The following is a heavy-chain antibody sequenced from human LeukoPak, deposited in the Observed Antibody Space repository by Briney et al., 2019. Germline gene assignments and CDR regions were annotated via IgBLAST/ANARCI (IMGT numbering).Heavy chain of an antibody. Sequence: PGGSLRLSCAGSGFTFRSYAMSWVRQAPGKGLEWVSSISGSGGLTFYADPVKGRFVISRDNSKNTLYLQMNSLGVEDTAMYYCAKRTDVVWPWDYWGQGAQVTVSS. CDR1: GFTFRSYA. CDR2: ISGSGGLT. V-gene: IGHV3-23*01. CDR3: AKRTDVVWPWDY. J-gene: IGHJ4*02. D-gene: IGHD2-21*01.